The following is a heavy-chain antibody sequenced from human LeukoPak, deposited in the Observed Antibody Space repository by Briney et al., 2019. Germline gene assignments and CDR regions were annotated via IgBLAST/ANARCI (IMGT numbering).Heavy chain of an antibody. Sequence: VRSLRLSCAASGFTFSTYGMHWVRQVPGKGLEWVALIWYDGSNKYYADSVKGRLIISRDNSKDTLYLQMNSLRAEDTAVYYCARGYCSGGSCYPGYFDYWGQGTLVTVSS. D-gene: IGHD2-15*01. CDR2: IWYDGSNK. J-gene: IGHJ4*02. V-gene: IGHV3-33*01. CDR1: GFTFSTYG. CDR3: ARGYCSGGSCYPGYFDY.